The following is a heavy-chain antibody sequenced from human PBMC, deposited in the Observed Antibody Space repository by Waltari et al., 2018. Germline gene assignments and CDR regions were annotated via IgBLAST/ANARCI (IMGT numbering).Heavy chain of an antibody. Sequence: QVQLVESGGGVVQPGTSLRLSCAASGFTFSSYAMHWVRQAPGKGLEWVAVISYDSINTCYADPVKGRFTISRDNSKNTLFLQMSSLRDDDTALYYCARRGVTGREAAPPDYWGQGTLVTVSS. CDR1: GFTFSSYA. V-gene: IGHV3-30*15. D-gene: IGHD2-15*01. CDR2: ISYDSINT. CDR3: ARRGVTGREAAPPDY. J-gene: IGHJ4*02.